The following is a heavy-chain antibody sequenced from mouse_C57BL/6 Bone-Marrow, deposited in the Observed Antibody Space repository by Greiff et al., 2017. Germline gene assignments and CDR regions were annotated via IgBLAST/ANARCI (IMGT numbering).Heavy chain of an antibody. CDR1: GFSLTSYA. CDR3: ARNGYDGYPYYFDY. Sequence: VQGVESGPGLVAPSQSLSITCTVSGFSLTSYAISWVRQPLGKGLEWLGVIWTGGGTNYNSALKSRLSISKDNSKSQVFLKMNSLQTDDTARYYCARNGYDGYPYYFDYWGQGTTLTVSS. V-gene: IGHV2-9-1*01. CDR2: IWTGGGT. J-gene: IGHJ2*01. D-gene: IGHD2-3*01.